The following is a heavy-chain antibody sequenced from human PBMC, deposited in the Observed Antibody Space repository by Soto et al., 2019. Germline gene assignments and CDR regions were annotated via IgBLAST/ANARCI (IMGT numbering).Heavy chain of an antibody. D-gene: IGHD4-17*01. CDR2: TYYRSKWYN. Sequence: SQTLSLTCAISGDSVSSNSAAWNWIRQSPSRGLEWLGRTYYRSKWYNDYAVSVKSRITINPDASKNQFSLHLNSVTPEDTAVYYCARVTTTVTTNWFDPWGQGTLVTVSS. CDR3: ARVTTTVTTNWFDP. CDR1: GDSVSSNSAA. J-gene: IGHJ5*02. V-gene: IGHV6-1*01.